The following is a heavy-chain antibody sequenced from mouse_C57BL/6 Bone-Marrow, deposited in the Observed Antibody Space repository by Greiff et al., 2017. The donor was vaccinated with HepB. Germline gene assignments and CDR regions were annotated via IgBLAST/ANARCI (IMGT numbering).Heavy chain of an antibody. V-gene: IGHV5-4*01. J-gene: IGHJ4*01. CDR2: ISDGGSYT. D-gene: IGHD2-3*01. CDR3: ARIYDGYCYAMDY. Sequence: EVHLVESGGGLVKPGGSLKLSCAASGFTFSSYAMSWVRQTPEKRLEWVATISDGGSYTYYPDNVKGRFTISRDNAKNNLYLQRSHLKSEDTAMYYWARIYDGYCYAMDYWGQGTSVTVSS. CDR1: GFTFSSYA.